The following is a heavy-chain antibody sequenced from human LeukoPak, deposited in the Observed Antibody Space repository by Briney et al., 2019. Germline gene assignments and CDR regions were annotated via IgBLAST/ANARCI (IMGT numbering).Heavy chain of an antibody. J-gene: IGHJ3*02. CDR3: ARGAILGYCSSTSCWDHDAFDI. CDR2: IYYSGGT. Sequence: SETLSLTCTVSGGSISSHYWSWIRQPPGKGLEWIGYIYYSGGTNYNPSLKSRVTISVDTSKNQFSLKLSSVTAADTAVYYCARGAILGYCSSTSCWDHDAFDIWGQGTMVTVSS. CDR1: GGSISSHY. V-gene: IGHV4-59*11. D-gene: IGHD2-2*01.